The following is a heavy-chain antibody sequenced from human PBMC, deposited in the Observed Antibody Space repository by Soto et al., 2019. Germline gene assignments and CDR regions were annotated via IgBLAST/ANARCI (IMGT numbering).Heavy chain of an antibody. Sequence: SQTLSLTCVISGDSVSSNGACWNWIRQSPSRGLQWLGRIYYRSKWFHDYAASVESRMAINPDTSRNQFSLQLNYVTPEDTDVYYCARVHCSAGTCLDGLDFWGQGTTVTVSS. V-gene: IGHV6-1*01. CDR3: ARVHCSAGTCLDGLDF. CDR2: IYYRSKWFH. CDR1: GDSVSSNGAC. D-gene: IGHD6-13*01. J-gene: IGHJ6*02.